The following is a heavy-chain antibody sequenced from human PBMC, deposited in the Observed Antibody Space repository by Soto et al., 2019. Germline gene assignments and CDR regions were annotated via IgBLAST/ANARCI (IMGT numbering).Heavy chain of an antibody. J-gene: IGHJ5*02. CDR1: GGTFSSYA. D-gene: IGHD6-13*01. CDR2: IIPIFGTV. Sequence: GASVKVSCKASGGTFSSYAISWVRQAPGQGPEWMGGIIPIFGTVNYAQKFQGRVTITADESTSTAYMELSSLRSEDTAVYYCAKQLVRTGSDWFDPWGQGTLVTVSS. CDR3: AKQLVRTGSDWFDP. V-gene: IGHV1-69*13.